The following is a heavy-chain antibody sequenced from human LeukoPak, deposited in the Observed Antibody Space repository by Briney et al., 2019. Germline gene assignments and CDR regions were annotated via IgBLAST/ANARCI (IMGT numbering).Heavy chain of an antibody. CDR1: GYTFTSYY. Sequence: ASVKVSCKASGYTFTSYYMHWVRQAPGQGLEWMGIINPSGGSTSYAQKFQGRVTMTRDTSTSTAYMELRSLRSDDTAVYYCARSGGWLVFDYWGQGTLVTVSS. J-gene: IGHJ4*02. CDR3: ARSGGWLVFDY. CDR2: INPSGGST. D-gene: IGHD6-19*01. V-gene: IGHV1-46*01.